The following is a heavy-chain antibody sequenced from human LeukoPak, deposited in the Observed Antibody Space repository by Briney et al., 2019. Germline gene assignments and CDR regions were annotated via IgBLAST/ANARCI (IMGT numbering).Heavy chain of an antibody. CDR3: TTYGSGRKFDY. CDR2: TSSSDAGT. Sequence: GGSLRLSCAVSGFPLSSYAMSWVRQAPGKGLEWVSATSSSDAGTYYADSVRGRFTISRDNSKNTLYLQMNSLKSEDTAVYYCTTYGSGRKFDYWGQGVLVTVSS. D-gene: IGHD3-10*01. J-gene: IGHJ4*02. V-gene: IGHV3-23*01. CDR1: GFPLSSYA.